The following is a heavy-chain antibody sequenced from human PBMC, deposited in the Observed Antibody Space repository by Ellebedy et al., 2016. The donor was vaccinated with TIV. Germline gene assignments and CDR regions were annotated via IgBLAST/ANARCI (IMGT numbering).Heavy chain of an antibody. J-gene: IGHJ4*02. CDR3: ARGYGGHNPFDY. Sequence: SVKVSXKASGGTFSSYAISWVRQAPGQGLEWMGGIIPIFGTANYAQKFQGRVTITADESTSTAYMELSSLRSEDTAVYYCARGYGGHNPFDYWGQGTLVTVSS. V-gene: IGHV1-69*13. D-gene: IGHD4-23*01. CDR1: GGTFSSYA. CDR2: IIPIFGTA.